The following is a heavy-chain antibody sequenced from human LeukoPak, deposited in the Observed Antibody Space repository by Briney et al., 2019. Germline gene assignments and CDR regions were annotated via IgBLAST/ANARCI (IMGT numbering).Heavy chain of an antibody. CDR1: GFTFNNYS. CDR2: ISSSSIYI. V-gene: IGHV3-21*01. J-gene: IGHJ3*02. CDR3: AREDRYCSSTSRSGNAFDI. D-gene: IGHD2-2*01. Sequence: GGSLRLSCAASGFTFNNYSMNWVRQAPGKGLEWVSSISSSSIYIYYADSLKGRFTISRDNAKNSLYLQMNSLRAEDTAVYYCAREDRYCSSTSRSGNAFDIWGQGTMVTVSS.